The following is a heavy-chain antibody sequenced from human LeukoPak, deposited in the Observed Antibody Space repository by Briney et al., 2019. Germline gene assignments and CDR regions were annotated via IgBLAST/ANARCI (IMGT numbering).Heavy chain of an antibody. CDR1: GLTFSNYW. CDR2: ISSSSYI. Sequence: GGSLRLSCAASGLTFSNYWMDWVRQAPGKGLEWVSSISSSSYIYYADSVKGRFTISRDNAKNSLYLQMNSLRAEDTAVYYCARDVPLDYWGQGTLVTVSS. J-gene: IGHJ4*02. V-gene: IGHV3-21*01. CDR3: ARDVPLDY. D-gene: IGHD6-6*01.